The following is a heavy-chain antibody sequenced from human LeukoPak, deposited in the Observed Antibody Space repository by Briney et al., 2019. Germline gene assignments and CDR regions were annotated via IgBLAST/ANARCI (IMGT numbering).Heavy chain of an antibody. Sequence: GGSLRLSCAASGFSLSSYSMSWVRQAPGKGLEWVSLISGSAGDTYYADSVKGRFTISRDNSKNTLYLQMNSLRAEDTAVYYCARQMDGYNIDYWGQGTLVTVSS. CDR2: ISGSAGDT. CDR1: GFSLSSYS. CDR3: ARQMDGYNIDY. V-gene: IGHV3-23*01. D-gene: IGHD5-12*01. J-gene: IGHJ4*02.